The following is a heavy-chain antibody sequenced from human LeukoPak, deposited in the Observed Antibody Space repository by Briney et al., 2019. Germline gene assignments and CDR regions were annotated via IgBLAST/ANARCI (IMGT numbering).Heavy chain of an antibody. CDR2: IIPIFGTA. CDR1: GGTFSSYA. J-gene: IGHJ6*03. D-gene: IGHD2-2*01. Sequence: SVKVSCKASGGTFSSYAISWVRQAPGQGLEWMGGIIPIFGTANYAQKFQGRVTITTDESTSTAYMELSSLRSEDTAVYYCAIVVVPAAPPEAPYYYYYYMDVWGKGTTVTVSS. V-gene: IGHV1-69*05. CDR3: AIVVVPAAPPEAPYYYYYYMDV.